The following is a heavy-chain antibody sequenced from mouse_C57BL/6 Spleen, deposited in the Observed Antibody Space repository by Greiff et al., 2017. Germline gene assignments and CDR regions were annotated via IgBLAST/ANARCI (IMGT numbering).Heavy chain of an antibody. Sequence: EVKLVESGPGLVKPSQSLSLTCSVTGYSITSGYYWNWIRQFPGNKLEWMGYISYDGSNNYNPSLKNRISITRDTSKNQFFLKLNSVTTEDTATYYCARDYYGPYWGQGTLVTVSA. CDR1: GYSITSGYY. J-gene: IGHJ3*01. CDR2: ISYDGSN. V-gene: IGHV3-6*01. CDR3: ARDYYGPY. D-gene: IGHD1-2*01.